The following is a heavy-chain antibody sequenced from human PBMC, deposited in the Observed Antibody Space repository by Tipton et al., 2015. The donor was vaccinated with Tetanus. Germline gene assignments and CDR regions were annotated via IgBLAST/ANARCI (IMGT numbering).Heavy chain of an antibody. J-gene: IGHJ4*02. V-gene: IGHV4-31*02. D-gene: IGHD1-26*01. Sequence: LRLSCTVSGGSVRSGDYSWNWIRQPPGKGLEWIGNIYYTELTSYTPSLNSRVSISVDTSKNQFSLRLTSVTAADTAVYFCARGLPREPFYLDYWGQGKQVTVSS. CDR2: IYYTELT. CDR3: ARGLPREPFYLDY. CDR1: GGSVRSGDYS.